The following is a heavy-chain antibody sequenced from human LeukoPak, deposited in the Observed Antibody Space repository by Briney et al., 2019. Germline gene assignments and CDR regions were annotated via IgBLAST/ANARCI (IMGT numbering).Heavy chain of an antibody. CDR1: GFTFSNYG. J-gene: IGHJ4*02. D-gene: IGHD4-17*01. Sequence: GGSLRLSCAASGFTFSNYGMHWVRQAPGKGLEWVAVIWYDGSDKYYADSVKGRFTISRDNSKNTLYLQMNSLRAEDTAVYYCARLGARQVLDYWGQGTLVTVSS. CDR2: IWYDGSDK. V-gene: IGHV3-33*01. CDR3: ARLGARQVLDY.